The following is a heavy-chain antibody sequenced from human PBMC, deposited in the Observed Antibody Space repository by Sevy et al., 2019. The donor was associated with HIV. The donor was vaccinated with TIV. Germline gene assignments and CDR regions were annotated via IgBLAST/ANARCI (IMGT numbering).Heavy chain of an antibody. J-gene: IGHJ4*02. Sequence: GESLKISCAASGFTFRTYALHWVRQAPGRGLEWLAPISSNGDNAFYANSVRGRLTVSRDNSMNTLSLQMSSLTAEDTAVYYCARGPEWELTSFLSHWGQGTLVTVSS. CDR2: ISSNGDNA. CDR1: GFTFRTYA. V-gene: IGHV3-30-3*01. CDR3: ARGPEWELTSFLSH. D-gene: IGHD1-26*01.